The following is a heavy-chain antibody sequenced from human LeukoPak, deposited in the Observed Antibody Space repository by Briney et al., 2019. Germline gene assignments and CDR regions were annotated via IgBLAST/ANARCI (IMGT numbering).Heavy chain of an antibody. J-gene: IGHJ4*02. CDR3: AKDPYYYDSSGYLDY. Sequence: GGSLRHSCAASGFTFDDYAMHWVRQAPGKGLEWVSGISWNSGSIGYADSVKGRFTISRDNAKNSLYLQMNSLRAEDTALYYCAKDPYYYDSSGYLDYWGQGTLVTVSS. CDR1: GFTFDDYA. V-gene: IGHV3-9*01. D-gene: IGHD3-22*01. CDR2: ISWNSGSI.